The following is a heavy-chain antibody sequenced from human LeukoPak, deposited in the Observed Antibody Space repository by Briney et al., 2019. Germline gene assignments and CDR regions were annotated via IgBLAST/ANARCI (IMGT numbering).Heavy chain of an antibody. D-gene: IGHD6-19*01. Sequence: PGGSLRLSCAASGFTFSNYWMHWVRQDPGKGLGWIGEINHSGSTNYNPSLKSRVTISVDTSKNQFSLKLSSVTAADTAVYYCARGPLKWLVRSYYFDYWGQGTLVTVSS. CDR1: GFTFSNYW. J-gene: IGHJ4*02. CDR3: ARGPLKWLVRSYYFDY. CDR2: INHSGST. V-gene: IGHV4-34*01.